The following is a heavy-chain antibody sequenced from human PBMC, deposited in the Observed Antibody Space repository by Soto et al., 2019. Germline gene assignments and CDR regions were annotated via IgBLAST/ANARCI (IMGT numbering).Heavy chain of an antibody. J-gene: IGHJ4*02. D-gene: IGHD2-15*01. CDR1: GFTFSSYA. V-gene: IGHV3-23*01. CDR2: ISGSGGGI. CDR3: AKRNLVVRPPFDY. Sequence: EVQLLESGGGLVQPGGSLRLSCAASGFTFSSYAMSWVRQAPGKGLEWVSTISGSGGGIYYADSVKGRFTISRDNSKNTLDLHMNSLRPEDTAVYYCAKRNLVVRPPFDYWGQGTLVTVSS.